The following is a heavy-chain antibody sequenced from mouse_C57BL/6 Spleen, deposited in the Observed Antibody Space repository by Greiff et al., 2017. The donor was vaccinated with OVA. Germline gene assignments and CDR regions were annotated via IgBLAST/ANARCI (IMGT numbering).Heavy chain of an antibody. CDR1: GYTFTDYY. CDR3: AGSLLWGYYAMDY. J-gene: IGHJ4*01. CDR2: INPNNGGT. D-gene: IGHD2-10*01. Sequence: EVQLQQPGPELVKPGASVKISCKASGYTFTDYYMNWVKQSPGQSLEWIGDINPNNGGTSYNEKFKGKATLTVDKSSSTAYMELRSLTSEDSAVYYCAGSLLWGYYAMDYWGQGTSVTVSS. V-gene: IGHV1-26*01.